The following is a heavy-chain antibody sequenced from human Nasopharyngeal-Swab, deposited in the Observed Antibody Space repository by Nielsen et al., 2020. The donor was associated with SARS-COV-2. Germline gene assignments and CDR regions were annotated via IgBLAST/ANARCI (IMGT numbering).Heavy chain of an antibody. CDR3: AREMGRSSNAFDI. Sequence: SETLSLTCTVSGGSISSGGYYWSWIRQHPGKGLEWIGYIYYSGSTYYNPSLKSRVTISVDTSKNQFSLKLSSVTAADTAVYYCAREMGRSSNAFDIWGQGTMVTVSS. CDR1: GGSISSGGYY. D-gene: IGHD1-26*01. CDR2: IYYSGST. J-gene: IGHJ3*02. V-gene: IGHV4-31*03.